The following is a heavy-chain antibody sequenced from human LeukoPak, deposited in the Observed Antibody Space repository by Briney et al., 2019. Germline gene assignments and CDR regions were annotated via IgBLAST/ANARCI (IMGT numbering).Heavy chain of an antibody. CDR2: IYSGGST. CDR3: ARGRRYFDWLPEFDY. CDR1: GFTVSSNY. Sequence: GGSLRLSCAAPGFTVSSNYMSWVRQAPGKGLEWVSVIYSGGSTYYADSVKGRFTISRDNSKNTLYLQMNSLRAEDTAVYYCARGRRYFDWLPEFDYWGQGTLVTVSS. V-gene: IGHV3-53*01. D-gene: IGHD3-9*01. J-gene: IGHJ4*02.